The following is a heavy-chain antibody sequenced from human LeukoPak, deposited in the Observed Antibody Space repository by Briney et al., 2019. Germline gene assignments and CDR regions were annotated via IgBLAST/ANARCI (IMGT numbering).Heavy chain of an antibody. CDR3: ARGRRIQLGMV. V-gene: IGHV1-24*01. CDR1: GYTLTELS. Sequence: GASVKVSCKVSGYTLTELSMHWVRQAPGKGLEWMGGFDPEDGETIYAQKFQGRVTITRNTSISTAYMELSSLRSEDTAVYYCARGRRIQLGMVWGQGTLVTVSS. J-gene: IGHJ4*02. CDR2: FDPEDGET. D-gene: IGHD5-18*01.